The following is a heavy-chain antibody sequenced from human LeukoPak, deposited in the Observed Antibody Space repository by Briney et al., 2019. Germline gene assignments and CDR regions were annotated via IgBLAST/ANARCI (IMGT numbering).Heavy chain of an antibody. CDR3: ARGRSITLLRGVAMSDGFDI. CDR2: ISSDGSNK. J-gene: IGHJ3*02. CDR1: GFTFSSYA. D-gene: IGHD3-10*01. Sequence: GRSLRLSCAASGFTFSSYAMHWVRQAPGKGLEWVAVISSDGSNKYYGDSVKGRFTISRDNSKNTLYLQMNSLRAEDTAVYYCARGRSITLLRGVAMSDGFDIWGQGTMVTVSS. V-gene: IGHV3-30-3*01.